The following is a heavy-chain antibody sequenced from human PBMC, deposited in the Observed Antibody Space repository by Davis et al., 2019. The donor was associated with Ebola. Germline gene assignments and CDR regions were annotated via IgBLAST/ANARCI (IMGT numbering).Heavy chain of an antibody. CDR1: GFTFTRYA. D-gene: IGHD2-2*01. V-gene: IGHV1-58*01. Sequence: SVQVSCKASGFTFTRYAVQWVRQARGQRLEWIGWVVVGSGNTNYTHQFQDRVTISRDMSTSTAYMELSSLRSEDTAVYFCAAASLYYYYYMYVWGKGTTVTVSS. CDR3: AAASLYYYYYMYV. CDR2: VVVGSGNT. J-gene: IGHJ6*03.